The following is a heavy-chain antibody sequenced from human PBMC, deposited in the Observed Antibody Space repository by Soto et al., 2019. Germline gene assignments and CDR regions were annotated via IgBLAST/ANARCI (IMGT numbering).Heavy chain of an antibody. V-gene: IGHV1-3*01. CDR1: GGTFSIYT. Sequence: ASVKVSCKASGGTFSIYTISWVRQAPGQGLEWMGWINAGNGNTKYSQKFQGRVTITRDTSASTAYMELSSLRSEDTAVYYCARSAPPIDYWGQGTLVTVSP. CDR2: INAGNGNT. J-gene: IGHJ4*02. CDR3: ARSAPPIDY.